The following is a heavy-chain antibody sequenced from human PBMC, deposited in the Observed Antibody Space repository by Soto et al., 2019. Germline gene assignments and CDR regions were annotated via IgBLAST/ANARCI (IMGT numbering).Heavy chain of an antibody. D-gene: IGHD5-12*01. CDR1: GGTFSSYT. CDR3: ASAPGAYSGYGLF. CDR2: IIPILGIA. Sequence: ASVKVSCKASGGTFSSYTISWVRQAPGQGLEWMGRIIPILGIANYAQKFQGRVTITADKSTSTAYMELSSLRSEDTAVYYCASAPGAYSGYGLFWGQGTLVTVPQ. V-gene: IGHV1-69*02. J-gene: IGHJ4*02.